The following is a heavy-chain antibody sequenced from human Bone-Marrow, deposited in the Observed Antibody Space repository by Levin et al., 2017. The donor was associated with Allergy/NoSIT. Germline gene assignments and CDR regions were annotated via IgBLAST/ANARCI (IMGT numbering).Heavy chain of an antibody. V-gene: IGHV4-30-4*01. CDR1: GDSITNSNDY. D-gene: IGHD1-1*01. CDR3: ARVVAVATVHVFAFLFDT. J-gene: IGHJ4*02. CDR2: KSYSGTT. Sequence: SETLSLTCSVTGDSITNSNDYWTWVRQAPGTGLEWIGSKSYSGTTFYNPSLNSRLSISVDASKKEFSLRLTSVTAADTAVYHCARVVAVATVHVFAFLFDTWGQGTLVTVSS.